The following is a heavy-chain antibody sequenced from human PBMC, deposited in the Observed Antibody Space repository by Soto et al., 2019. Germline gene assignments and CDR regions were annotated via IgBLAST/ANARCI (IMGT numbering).Heavy chain of an antibody. J-gene: IGHJ4*02. CDR2: IKQDGSEK. CDR3: AREGALLMVYATFDY. D-gene: IGHD2-8*01. Sequence: EVQLVESGGGLVQPGGSLRLSCAASGFTFSSYWMSWVRQAPGKGLEWVANIKQDGSEKYYVDSVKGRFTISRDNAKNSLYLQMNSLRAEDTAVYYCAREGALLMVYATFDYWGQGTLVTVSS. V-gene: IGHV3-7*01. CDR1: GFTFSSYW.